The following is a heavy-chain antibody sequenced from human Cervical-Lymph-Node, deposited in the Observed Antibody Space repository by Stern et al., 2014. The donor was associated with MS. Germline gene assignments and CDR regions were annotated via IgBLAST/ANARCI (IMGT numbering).Heavy chain of an antibody. CDR3: ARQHAFNIYFFDS. J-gene: IGHJ4*02. CDR1: GGSISSSSHY. CDR2: VYSIDTTYYARA. Sequence: QVQLQESGPGLVKPSETLSLTCTVSGGSISSSSHYWGWIRQTPGKGPEWIASVYSIDTTYYARAYYNPSLKSQTTVSADTSKNQFSLRLSSVTAADTAIYYCARQHAFNIYFFDSWGQGTLVTVSS. D-gene: IGHD2-2*01. V-gene: IGHV4-39*01.